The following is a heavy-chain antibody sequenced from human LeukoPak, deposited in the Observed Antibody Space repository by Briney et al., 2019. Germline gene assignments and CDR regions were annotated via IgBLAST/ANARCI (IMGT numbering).Heavy chain of an antibody. D-gene: IGHD6-13*01. V-gene: IGHV3-23*01. J-gene: IGHJ5*02. CDR2: ISGSGGST. CDR1: GLTFSSYA. CDR3: AKAGSSSATRGWFDP. Sequence: GGSLRLSCAASGLTFSSYAMSWVRQAPGKGLEWVSAISGSGGSTYYAESVKGRFTISRDNSKNTLYLQMNSLRAEDTAVYYCAKAGSSSATRGWFDPWGQGTLVTVSS.